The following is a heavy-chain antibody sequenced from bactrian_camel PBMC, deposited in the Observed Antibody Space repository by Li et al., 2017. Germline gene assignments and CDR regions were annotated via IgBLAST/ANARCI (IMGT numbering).Heavy chain of an antibody. CDR2: ISSRALT. D-gene: IGHD6*01. CDR1: GYTYSSNC. Sequence: VQLVESGGGSVQAGGSLRLSCAASGYTYSSNCMAWFRQAPGKEREGVATISSRALTTYADSVKGRFTISRDYAKNTLYLQMNSLKPEDTAVYYCAANNLPQALCTVAAGGSAGIFRYWGQGTQVTVS. CDR3: AANNLPQALCTVAAGGSAGIFRY. V-gene: IGHV3S67*01. J-gene: IGHJ6*01.